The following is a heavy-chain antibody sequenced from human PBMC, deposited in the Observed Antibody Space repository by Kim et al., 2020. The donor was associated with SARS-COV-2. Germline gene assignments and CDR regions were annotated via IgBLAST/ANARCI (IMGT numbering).Heavy chain of an antibody. J-gene: IGHJ4*02. D-gene: IGHD6-19*01. Sequence: SEEQKLQGTVSMTRDTSISTAYMELSRLRSDDTAVYYCARSPPVAGGVDYWGQGTLVTVSS. CDR3: ARSPPVAGGVDY. V-gene: IGHV1-2*02.